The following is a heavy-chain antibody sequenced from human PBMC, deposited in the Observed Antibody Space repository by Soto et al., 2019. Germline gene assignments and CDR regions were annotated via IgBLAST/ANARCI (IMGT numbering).Heavy chain of an antibody. V-gene: IGHV6-1*01. J-gene: IGHJ4*02. CDR3: ARGVPFDY. CDR1: GDSVSSNSAA. Sequence: QSRTLSLTCAISGDSVSSNSAAWNWIRQSPSRVFEWLRMTYYRSKWYNDYAVSVKGRITINPDTSKNQFSLQLNSVTPEVTAVYYCARGVPFDYWGQGTLVTVSS. CDR2: TYYRSKWYN.